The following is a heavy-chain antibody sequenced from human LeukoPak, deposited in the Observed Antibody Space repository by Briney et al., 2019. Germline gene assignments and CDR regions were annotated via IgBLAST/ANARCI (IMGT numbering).Heavy chain of an antibody. V-gene: IGHV3-30*04. J-gene: IGHJ5*02. CDR3: ARDKLAVRLVIIGYNWFDP. Sequence: PGGSLRLSCAASGFTFSSYAMHWVRQAPGKGLEWVAVISYDGSNKYYADSVKGRFTISRDNSKNTLYLQMNSLRAEDTAVYYCARDKLAVRLVIIGYNWFDPWGQGTLVTVSS. CDR1: GFTFSSYA. CDR2: ISYDGSNK. D-gene: IGHD3-9*01.